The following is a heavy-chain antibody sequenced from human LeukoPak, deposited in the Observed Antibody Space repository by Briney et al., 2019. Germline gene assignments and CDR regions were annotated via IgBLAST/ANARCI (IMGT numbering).Heavy chain of an antibody. CDR1: GFTVSSNY. CDR2: FYSGGST. CDR3: ARVIAAGGGYDAFDI. J-gene: IGHJ3*02. D-gene: IGHD6-13*01. V-gene: IGHV3-66*01. Sequence: GGSLRLSCAASGFTVSSNYMSWVRQTPGNGLEWVSVFYSGGSTYYADSVKGRFTISRDNSKNTLYLQMNSLRAEDTAVYYCARVIAAGGGYDAFDIWGQGTMVTVSS.